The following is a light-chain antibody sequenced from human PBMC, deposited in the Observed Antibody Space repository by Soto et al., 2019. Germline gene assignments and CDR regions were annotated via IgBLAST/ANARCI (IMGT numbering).Light chain of an antibody. CDR1: QSISSD. V-gene: IGKV3-15*01. CDR3: QQYNNWVGT. J-gene: IGKJ1*01. CDR2: GTS. Sequence: EIVMTQSPATLSVSPGERATLSCRASQSISSDVAWYQQKPGQAPRLLIYGTSTRATGIPARFSGSGSGTEFTLTISSLQSEDFAVYYCQQYNNWVGTFGQGTKVDI.